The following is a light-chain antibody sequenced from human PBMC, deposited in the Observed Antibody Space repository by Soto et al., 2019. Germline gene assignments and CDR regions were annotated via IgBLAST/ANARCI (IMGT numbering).Light chain of an antibody. CDR3: EQYDTHPLT. V-gene: IGKV1-33*01. J-gene: IGKJ4*01. CDR2: DAS. CDR1: QDTGKY. Sequence: IQMTQSPTSLSASVGDRVTITCQASQDTGKYLNWFQQKPGKAPKLLIYDASNLETGVPARFSGSGSGTDFTFTISSLQPEDIATYFCEQYDTHPLTFGGGTKVEIK.